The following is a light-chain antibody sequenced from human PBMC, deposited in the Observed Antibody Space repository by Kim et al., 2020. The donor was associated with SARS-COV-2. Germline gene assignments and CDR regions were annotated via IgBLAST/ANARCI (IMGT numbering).Light chain of an antibody. Sequence: VTPGQTARITGSGDKLGDKYACWYQQKPGQSPVLGIYQDSKRPSRIPERFSGSNSENTATLTISGTQAMNVADYYCQAWDSSTYVFGTGTKVTVL. CDR1: KLGDKY. J-gene: IGLJ1*01. V-gene: IGLV3-1*01. CDR2: QDS. CDR3: QAWDSSTYV.